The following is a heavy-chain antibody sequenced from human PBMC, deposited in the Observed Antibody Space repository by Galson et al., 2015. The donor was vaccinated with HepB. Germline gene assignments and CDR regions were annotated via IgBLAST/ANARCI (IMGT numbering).Heavy chain of an antibody. V-gene: IGHV4-34*01. Sequence: LSLTCAVYGGSFSGYYWSWIRQPPGKGLEWIGEINHSGSTNYNPSLKSRVTISVDTSKNQFSLKLSSVTAADTAVYYCARRPSGWYGYYFDYWGQGTLVTVSS. CDR3: ARRPSGWYGYYFDY. J-gene: IGHJ4*02. CDR1: GGSFSGYY. D-gene: IGHD6-19*01. CDR2: INHSGST.